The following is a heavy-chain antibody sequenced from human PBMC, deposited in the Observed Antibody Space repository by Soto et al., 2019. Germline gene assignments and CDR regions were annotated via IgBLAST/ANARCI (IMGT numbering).Heavy chain of an antibody. V-gene: IGHV3-21*01. D-gene: IGHD1-26*01. CDR1: GFPRTTYT. Sequence: GGSLRLSCVAPGFPRTTYTMNWVRQAPGTGLEWVSSINGRSNYKYYSDSVKGRFTVSRDNAQNSLFLQMSRLGPEDTAVYYCVREDGVVGASSAFDSWGQGTLVTVSS. CDR3: VREDGVVGASSAFDS. CDR2: INGRSNYK. J-gene: IGHJ4*02.